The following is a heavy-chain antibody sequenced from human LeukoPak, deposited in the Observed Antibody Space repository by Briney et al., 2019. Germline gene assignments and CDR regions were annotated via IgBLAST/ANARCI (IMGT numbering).Heavy chain of an antibody. CDR2: IYYSGST. CDR1: GGSISSYY. Sequence: SXXLSLTCTVSGGSISSYYWSWIRQPPGKGLEWIGYIYYSGSTNYNPSLKSRVTISVDTSKNQFSLKLSSVTAADTAVYYCARVPRYDFWSGYLYYYYMDVWGKGTTVTVSS. J-gene: IGHJ6*03. CDR3: ARVPRYDFWSGYLYYYYMDV. V-gene: IGHV4-59*01. D-gene: IGHD3-3*01.